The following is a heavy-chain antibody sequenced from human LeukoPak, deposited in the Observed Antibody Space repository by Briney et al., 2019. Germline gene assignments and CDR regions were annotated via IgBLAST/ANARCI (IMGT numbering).Heavy chain of an antibody. CDR2: IYYSGST. D-gene: IGHD2-15*01. CDR3: ARDRGYCSGGSCYYYGMDV. Sequence: SETLSLTCAVYGGSFSGYYWSWIRQPPGKGLEWIGYIYYSGSTNYNPSLKSRVTISVDTSKNQFSLKLSSVTAADTAVYYCARDRGYCSGGSCYYYGMDVWGKGTTVTVSS. CDR1: GGSFSGYY. V-gene: IGHV4-59*01. J-gene: IGHJ6*04.